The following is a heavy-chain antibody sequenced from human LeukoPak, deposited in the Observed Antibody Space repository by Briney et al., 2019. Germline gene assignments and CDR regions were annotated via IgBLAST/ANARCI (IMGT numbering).Heavy chain of an antibody. D-gene: IGHD5-18*01. CDR2: INTSGST. V-gene: IGHV4-4*07. J-gene: IGHJ4*02. CDR3: ARRRGTTLVTRFDY. Sequence: SETLSLTCTVSGGSISNYYWSWIRQPAGEGREWIGRINTSGSTDYNPSLKSRVTMSVDTSKNQFSLNLRSLTAADTAVYYCARRRGTTLVTRFDYWGQGTLVTVSS. CDR1: GGSISNYY.